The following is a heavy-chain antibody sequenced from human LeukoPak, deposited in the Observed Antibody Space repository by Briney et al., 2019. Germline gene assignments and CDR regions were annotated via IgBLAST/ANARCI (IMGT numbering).Heavy chain of an antibody. J-gene: IGHJ4*02. CDR3: AKRGYYYDSSAYYYFDY. Sequence: PGGSLRLSCAASGFTFSRYAMSWVRQAPGKGLEWVSTITGTGGTTYYADSVKGRFTISRDNSMDTLYLQMNSLRAEDTAVYYCAKRGYYYDSSAYYYFDYWGQGTLVTVSS. CDR1: GFTFSRYA. CDR2: ITGTGGTT. V-gene: IGHV3-23*01. D-gene: IGHD3-22*01.